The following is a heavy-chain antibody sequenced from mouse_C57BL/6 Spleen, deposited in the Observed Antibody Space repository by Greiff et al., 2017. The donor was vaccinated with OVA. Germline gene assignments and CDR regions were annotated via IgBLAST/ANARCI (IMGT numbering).Heavy chain of an antibody. CDR3: ARGGYYPYYYAMDY. Sequence: VQLQQSGAELARPGASVKLSCKASGYTFTSYGISWVKQRTGQGLEWIGEIYPRSGNTYYNEKFKGKATLTADKSSSTAYMELRSLTSEDSAVYVCARGGYYPYYYAMDYWGQGTSVTVSS. J-gene: IGHJ4*01. V-gene: IGHV1-81*01. D-gene: IGHD2-3*01. CDR2: IYPRSGNT. CDR1: GYTFTSYG.